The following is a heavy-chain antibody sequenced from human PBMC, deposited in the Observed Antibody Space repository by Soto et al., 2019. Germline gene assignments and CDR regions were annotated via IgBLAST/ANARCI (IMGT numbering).Heavy chain of an antibody. D-gene: IGHD3-22*01. CDR2: IIPIFGTA. CDR3: ARDRGSGYFYYYYGMDV. Sequence: ASVKVSCKASGGTFSSYAISWVRQAPGQGLEWMGGIIPIFGTANYAQKFQGRVTITADESTSTAYMELSSLRSEDTAVYYCARDRGSGYFYYYYGMDVWGQGTTVTVS. J-gene: IGHJ6*02. V-gene: IGHV1-69*13. CDR1: GGTFSSYA.